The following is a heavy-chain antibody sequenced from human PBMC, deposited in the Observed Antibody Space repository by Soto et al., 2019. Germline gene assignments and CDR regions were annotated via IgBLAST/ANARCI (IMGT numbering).Heavy chain of an antibody. Sequence: EVHLLESGGGLVQPGGSLRLSCAASGFSFSNYAMTWVRQAPGKGLQWVSAIRTSDGSTFYADSVKGRFTISRDNSKNTLYLHMYSLRAEDTAVYYCARGGRDAYNWFDPWGQGTLVTVSS. CDR2: IRTSDGST. CDR3: ARGGRDAYNWFDP. CDR1: GFSFSNYA. J-gene: IGHJ5*02. D-gene: IGHD3-16*01. V-gene: IGHV3-23*01.